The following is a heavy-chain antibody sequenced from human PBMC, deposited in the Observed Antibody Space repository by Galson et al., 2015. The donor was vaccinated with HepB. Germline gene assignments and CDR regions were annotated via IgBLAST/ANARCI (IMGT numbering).Heavy chain of an antibody. V-gene: IGHV3-30*18. CDR3: AKAAGIPSIAAAGTHSGYFDL. J-gene: IGHJ2*01. CDR1: GFTFSSYG. D-gene: IGHD6-13*01. CDR2: ISYDGSNK. Sequence: SLRLSCAASGFTFSSYGMHWVRQAPGKGLEWVAVISYDGSNKYYADSVKGRFTISRDNSKNTLYLQMNSLRAEDTAVYYCAKAAGIPSIAAAGTHSGYFDLWGRGTLVTVSS.